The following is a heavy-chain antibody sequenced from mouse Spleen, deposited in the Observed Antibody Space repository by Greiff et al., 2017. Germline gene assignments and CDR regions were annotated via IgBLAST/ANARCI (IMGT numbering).Heavy chain of an antibody. D-gene: IGHD2-1*01. CDR3: ARDGTGGAMDY. CDR2: IDPSDSET. CDR1: GYSFTSYW. Sequence: VKLQESGPQLVRPGASVKISCKASGYSFTSYWMHWVKQRPGQGLEWIGMIDPSDSETRLNQKFKDKATLTVDKSSSTAYMQLSSPTSEDSAVYYCARDGTGGAMDYWGQGTSVTVSS. V-gene: IGHV1S126*01. J-gene: IGHJ4*01.